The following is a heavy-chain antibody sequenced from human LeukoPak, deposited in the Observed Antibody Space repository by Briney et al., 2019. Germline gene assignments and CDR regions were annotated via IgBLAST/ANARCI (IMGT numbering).Heavy chain of an antibody. D-gene: IGHD2-15*01. CDR3: ASRSSVAASGPG. Sequence: TGGSLRLSCAASGFTFSDYYMSWIRQAPGKGLEWVSYISSSGSTIYYADSVKGRFTISRDNAKNSLYLQMNSLRAEDTALYYCASRSSVAASGPGWGQGTQVTVSS. V-gene: IGHV3-11*04. J-gene: IGHJ4*02. CDR2: ISSSGSTI. CDR1: GFTFSDYY.